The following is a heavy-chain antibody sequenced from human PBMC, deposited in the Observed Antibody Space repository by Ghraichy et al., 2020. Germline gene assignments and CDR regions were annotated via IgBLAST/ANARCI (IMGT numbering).Heavy chain of an antibody. CDR3: AREDIVATIHAFDI. D-gene: IGHD5-12*01. CDR1: GGSISSYY. Sequence: SETLSLTCTVSGGSISSYYWSWIRQPPGKGLEWIGYIYYSGSTNYNPSLKSRVTISVDTSKNQFSLKLSSVTAADTAVYYCAREDIVATIHAFDIWGQGTMVTVSS. V-gene: IGHV4-59*01. CDR2: IYYSGST. J-gene: IGHJ3*02.